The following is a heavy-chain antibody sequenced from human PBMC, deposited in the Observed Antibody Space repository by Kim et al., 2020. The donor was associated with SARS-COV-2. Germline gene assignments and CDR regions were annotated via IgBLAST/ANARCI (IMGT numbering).Heavy chain of an antibody. CDR3: AKKKGTGELRALDD. V-gene: IGHV3-23*01. CDR1: GFIFTNHA. Sequence: GGSLRLSCAGSGFIFTNHAMNWVRQAPGKGPEWVSIIGADGSTYYTDSVKGRFTISRDNSKSTLFLQMNSLRAEDTAIYYCAKKKGTGELRALDDWGQGTLVTVSS. CDR2: IGADGST. J-gene: IGHJ4*02. D-gene: IGHD1-7*01.